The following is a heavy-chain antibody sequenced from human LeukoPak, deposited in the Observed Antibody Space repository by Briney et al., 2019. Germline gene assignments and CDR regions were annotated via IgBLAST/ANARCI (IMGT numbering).Heavy chain of an antibody. CDR2: IYPGDSDT. CDR3: ARRDRTWELLDY. V-gene: IGHV5-51*01. D-gene: IGHD1-26*01. CDR1: GYIYTSYW. Sequence: GESLKISCNSSGYIYTSYWIGWVRQMPGKGLEWMGIIYPGDSDTRYSPSFQGQVTISADKSISTAYLQWSSLRASDTAIYYCARRDRTWELLDYWGQGTLVTVSS. J-gene: IGHJ4*02.